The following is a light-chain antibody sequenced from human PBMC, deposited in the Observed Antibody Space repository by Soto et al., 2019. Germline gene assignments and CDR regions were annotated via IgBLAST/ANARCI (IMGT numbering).Light chain of an antibody. CDR3: QHYGYPQWT. J-gene: IGKJ1*01. CDR2: DAS. V-gene: IGKV3-11*01. Sequence: IVLTHSPATLSLSPLERATLSFMASQSVSSSLAWYQQKPGQAPRLLIYDASNRATGIPARFSGSGSGTDFTLTISRLEPEDFAVYYCQHYGYPQWTFGQGTKVDIK. CDR1: QSVSSS.